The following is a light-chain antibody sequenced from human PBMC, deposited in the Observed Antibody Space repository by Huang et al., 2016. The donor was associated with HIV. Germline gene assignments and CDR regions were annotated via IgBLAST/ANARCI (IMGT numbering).Light chain of an antibody. J-gene: IGKJ5*01. V-gene: IGKV3-15*01. CDR1: QSVSSN. CDR3: QQYNNWPPT. CDR2: GAS. Sequence: EIVMTQSPATLSVSPGERATLSCRASQSVSSNLARYQQKAGQAPRLLIYGASTRATVIPASFSGSGSGTEFTLTISSLQSEDFAVYFCQQYNNWPPTFGRGTRLEIK.